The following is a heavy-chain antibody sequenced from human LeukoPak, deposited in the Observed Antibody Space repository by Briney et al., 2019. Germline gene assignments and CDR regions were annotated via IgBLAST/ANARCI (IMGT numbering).Heavy chain of an antibody. CDR1: GYTFTGYY. J-gene: IGHJ3*02. Sequence: GASVKVSCKASGYTFTGYYMHWVRQAPGQGLEWMGIINPSGGSTSYAQKFQGRVTMTRDTSTSTVYMELSSLRSEDTAVYYCARDPPNCSSTSCYGSGAFDIWGQGTMVTVSS. V-gene: IGHV1-46*01. CDR3: ARDPPNCSSTSCYGSGAFDI. CDR2: INPSGGST. D-gene: IGHD2-2*01.